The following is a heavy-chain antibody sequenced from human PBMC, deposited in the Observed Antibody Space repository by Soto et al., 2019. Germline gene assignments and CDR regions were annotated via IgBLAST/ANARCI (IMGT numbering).Heavy chain of an antibody. CDR1: GXXFSXYX. CDR2: ISSSSSTI. Sequence: EVQLVESGGGXVXXXGSLRFSXAXXGXXFSXYXXXWVRXAPGKGLEWVSYISSSSSTIYYADSVKGRFTISRDNAKNSLYLQMNSLRDEDTAVYYCARAAIFGVVYECFDYWGQGTLVTVSS. J-gene: IGHJ4*02. V-gene: IGHV3-48*02. D-gene: IGHD3-3*01. CDR3: ARAAIFGVVYECFDY.